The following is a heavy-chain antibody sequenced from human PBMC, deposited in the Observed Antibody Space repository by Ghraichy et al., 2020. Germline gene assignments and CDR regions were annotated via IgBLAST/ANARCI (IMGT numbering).Heavy chain of an antibody. D-gene: IGHD3-16*02. Sequence: GGSLRLSCAASGFTFSSYSMHWVRQAPGKGLEWVSSISSSSSYIYYADSVKGRFTISRDNAKNSLYLQMNSLRAEDTAVYYCARVKTIPNYDYIWGSYPVPLNFDYWGQGTLVTVSS. CDR3: ARVKTIPNYDYIWGSYPVPLNFDY. J-gene: IGHJ4*02. CDR2: ISSSSSYI. CDR1: GFTFSSYS. V-gene: IGHV3-21*01.